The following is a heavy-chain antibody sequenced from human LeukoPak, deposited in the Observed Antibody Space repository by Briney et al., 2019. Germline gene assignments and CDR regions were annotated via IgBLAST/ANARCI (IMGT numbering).Heavy chain of an antibody. CDR2: ISSSSSYI. D-gene: IGHD3-22*01. J-gene: IGHJ4*02. CDR1: GFTFSSYS. V-gene: IGHV3-21*04. Sequence: GGSLRLSCAASGFTFSSYSMNWVRQAPGKGLEWISSISSSSSYIYYADSVKGRFTISRDNAKNSLYLQMNSLRAEDTAVYYCARDGGDSSGFTFWGQGTLVTVSS. CDR3: ARDGGDSSGFTF.